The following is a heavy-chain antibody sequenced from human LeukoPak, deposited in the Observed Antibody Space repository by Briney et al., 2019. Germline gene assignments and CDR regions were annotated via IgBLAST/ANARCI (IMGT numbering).Heavy chain of an antibody. J-gene: IGHJ4*02. CDR2: IYYSGST. D-gene: IGHD1-20*01. CDR3: ASHYNWKYYFDY. Sequence: PSETLSLTCTVSGGSISSSSYYWGWIRQPPGTGLEWTGSIYYSGSTYYNPSLKSRVTISVDTSKNQFSLKLSSVTAADTAVYYCASHYNWKYYFDYWGQGTLVTVSS. CDR1: GGSISSSSYY. V-gene: IGHV4-39*01.